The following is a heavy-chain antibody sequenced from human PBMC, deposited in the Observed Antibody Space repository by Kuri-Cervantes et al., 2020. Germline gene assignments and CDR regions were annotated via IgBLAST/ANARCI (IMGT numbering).Heavy chain of an antibody. Sequence: GGSLRLSCAASGFTFSDYYMSWIRQAPGKGLEWVSTISRSGGTTYYADSVKGRFTISRDVSKNTLCLQMNSLTAEDTAVYYCARLSTAVTGIWGQGTLVTVSS. J-gene: IGHJ4*02. CDR1: GFTFSDYY. V-gene: IGHV3-23*01. D-gene: IGHD2-21*02. CDR3: ARLSTAVTGI. CDR2: ISRSGGTT.